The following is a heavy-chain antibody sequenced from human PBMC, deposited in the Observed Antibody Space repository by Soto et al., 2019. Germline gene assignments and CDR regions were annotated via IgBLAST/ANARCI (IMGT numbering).Heavy chain of an antibody. Sequence: QVQLQQWGAGLLKPSETLSLTCAVYGGSFSGYYWSWIRQPPGKGLEWIGEINHSGSTNYNPSLKSRVTISVDTSNNQFSLKLSSVTAADTAVYYCARATIAARPFDYWGQGTLVTVSS. J-gene: IGHJ4*02. V-gene: IGHV4-34*01. CDR3: ARATIAARPFDY. CDR1: GGSFSGYY. D-gene: IGHD6-6*01. CDR2: INHSGST.